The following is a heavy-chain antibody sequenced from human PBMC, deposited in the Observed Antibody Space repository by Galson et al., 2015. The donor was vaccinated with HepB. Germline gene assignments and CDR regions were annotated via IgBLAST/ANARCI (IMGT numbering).Heavy chain of an antibody. Sequence: SLRLSCAASGFTFTKYWMSWVRQAPGKGMEWVANIKQDGSERHYVDSPKGRFTISRDNAKNSVFLQMNSMRADDTAVYYCARIGYSSSGFDYWGQGTLVTVSS. CDR2: IKQDGSER. J-gene: IGHJ4*02. V-gene: IGHV3-7*03. CDR1: GFTFTKYW. D-gene: IGHD5-18*01. CDR3: ARIGYSSSGFDY.